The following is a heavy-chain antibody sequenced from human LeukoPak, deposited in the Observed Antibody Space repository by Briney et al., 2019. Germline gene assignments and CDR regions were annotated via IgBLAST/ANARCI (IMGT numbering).Heavy chain of an antibody. Sequence: PGGSLRLSCAASGFIFSKCWMSWVRQAPGKGLEWVSVIYSGGSTYYADSVKGRFTISRDNSKNTLYLQMNSLRAEDTAVYYCARQGRYWGQGTLVTVSS. CDR1: GFIFSKCW. CDR3: ARQGRY. D-gene: IGHD3-10*01. V-gene: IGHV3-66*04. CDR2: IYSGGST. J-gene: IGHJ4*02.